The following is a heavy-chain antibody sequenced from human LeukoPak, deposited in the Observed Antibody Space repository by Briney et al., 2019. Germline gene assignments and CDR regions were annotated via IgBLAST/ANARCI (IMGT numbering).Heavy chain of an antibody. Sequence: PGGSLRLSCAASGFSFSSYSMNWVRQAPGKGLEWVSSSSSSSYIYYADSVKGRFTISRDNAKNSLYLQMNSLRAEDTAVYYCARDSPTVNWNLVYWGQGTLVTVSS. CDR2: SSSSSYI. D-gene: IGHD1-20*01. V-gene: IGHV3-21*01. CDR1: GFSFSSYS. J-gene: IGHJ4*02. CDR3: ARDSPTVNWNLVY.